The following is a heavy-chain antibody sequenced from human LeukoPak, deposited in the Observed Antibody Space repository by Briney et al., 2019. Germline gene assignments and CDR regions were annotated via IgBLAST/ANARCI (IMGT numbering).Heavy chain of an antibody. J-gene: IGHJ4*02. CDR2: IYYSGST. D-gene: IGHD3-22*01. CDR3: AREGGSGYYPSPLGFDY. Sequence: SETLSLTCTVSGGSISSYYWSWIRQPPGKGLEWIGYIYYSGSTKYNPSLKSRVTISVDTYMNQFSLKLSSVTDADTAVYYCAREGGSGYYPSPLGFDYWGEGTLVTVSS. CDR1: GGSISSYY. V-gene: IGHV4-59*01.